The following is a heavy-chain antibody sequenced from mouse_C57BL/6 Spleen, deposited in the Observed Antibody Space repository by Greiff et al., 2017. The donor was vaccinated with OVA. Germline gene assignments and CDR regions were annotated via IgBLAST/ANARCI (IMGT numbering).Heavy chain of an antibody. CDR1: GYAFSSYW. CDR3: ARGEEPVPFDY. Sequence: VKLQESGAELVKPGASVKISCKASGYAFSSYWMNWVKQRPGKGLEWIGQIYPGDGDTNYNGKFKGKATLTADKSSSTAYMQLSSLTSEDSAVYFCARGEEPVPFDYWGQGTTLTVSS. J-gene: IGHJ2*01. CDR2: IYPGDGDT. V-gene: IGHV1-80*01.